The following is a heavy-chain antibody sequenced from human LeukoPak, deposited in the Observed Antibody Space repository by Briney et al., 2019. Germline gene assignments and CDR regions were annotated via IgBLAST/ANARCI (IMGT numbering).Heavy chain of an antibody. D-gene: IGHD2-15*01. J-gene: IGHJ4*02. CDR1: GFTFTSAW. CDR2: IKQDGRVK. V-gene: IGHV3-7*01. CDR3: ARLYCSGGSCCSITAFDY. Sequence: GGSLRLSSAASGFTFTSAWMSWVRQAPGKGREGGSNIKQDGRVKYYVYSVKGRFTVSRDNAKNSLYLQMNCLKAEDTAVFYCARLYCSGGSCCSITAFDYWGQGTLVTVSS.